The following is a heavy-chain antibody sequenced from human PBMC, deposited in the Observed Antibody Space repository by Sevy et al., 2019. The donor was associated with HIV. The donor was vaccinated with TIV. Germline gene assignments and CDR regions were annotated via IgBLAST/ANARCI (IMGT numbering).Heavy chain of an antibody. CDR2: ISYDGSNK. J-gene: IGHJ6*02. Sequence: GGSLRLSCAASGFSFSSYAMHWVRQAPGKGLEWVAEISYDGSNKYYADSVKGRFTISRDNSKNTLYLQMNSLRAEDTAVYFCSREDCYFIMDVWGQGTTVTVSS. CDR3: SREDCYFIMDV. CDR1: GFSFSSYA. V-gene: IGHV3-30*04.